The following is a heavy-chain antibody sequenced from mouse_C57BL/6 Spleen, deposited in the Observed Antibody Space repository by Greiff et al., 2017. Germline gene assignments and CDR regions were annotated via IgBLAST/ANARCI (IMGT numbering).Heavy chain of an antibody. J-gene: IGHJ4*01. CDR2: IHPNSGST. CDR1: GYTFTSYW. CDR3: ARGRDYYGSSYDYYAMDY. Sequence: QVQLQQPGAELVKPGASVKLSCKASGYTFTSYWMHWVKQRPGQGLEWIGMIHPNSGSTNYNEKFKSKATLTVDKSSSTAYMQLSSLTSEDSAVYDCARGRDYYGSSYDYYAMDYWGQGTSVTVSS. V-gene: IGHV1-64*01. D-gene: IGHD1-1*01.